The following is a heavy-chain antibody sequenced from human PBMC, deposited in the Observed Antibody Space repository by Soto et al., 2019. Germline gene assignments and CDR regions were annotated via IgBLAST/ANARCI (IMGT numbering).Heavy chain of an antibody. V-gene: IGHV1-58*01. CDR2: IVVGSGNT. CDR1: GFTFTSSA. J-gene: IGHJ6*02. D-gene: IGHD2-2*02. Sequence: SVKVSCKASGFTFTSSAVQWVRQARGQRLEWIGWIVVGSGNTNYAQKFQEGVTITRDMSTSTAYMELSSLRSEDTAVYYCAASGHCSSTSCYTPPTLYYYYGMDVWGQGTTVTVSS. CDR3: AASGHCSSTSCYTPPTLYYYYGMDV.